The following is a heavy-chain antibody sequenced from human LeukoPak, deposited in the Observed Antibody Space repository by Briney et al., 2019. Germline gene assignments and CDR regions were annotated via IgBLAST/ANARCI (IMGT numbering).Heavy chain of an antibody. V-gene: IGHV4-39*01. J-gene: IGHJ4*02. CDR2: IYYSGST. CDR1: GGSISSSSYY. Sequence: RSSETLSLTCTVSGGSISSSSYYWGWIRQPPGKGLEWIGSIYYSGSTYYNPSLKSRVTISVDTSKNQFSLKLSSVTAAGTAVYYCAVSTGYSYGVDYWGQGTLVTVSS. CDR3: AVSTGYSYGVDY. D-gene: IGHD5-18*01.